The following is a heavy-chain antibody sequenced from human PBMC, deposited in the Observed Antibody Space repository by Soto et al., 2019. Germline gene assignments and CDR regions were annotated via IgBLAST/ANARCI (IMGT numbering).Heavy chain of an antibody. V-gene: IGHV3-30*03. D-gene: IGHD5-18*01. J-gene: IGHJ4*02. Sequence: GGSLRLSCAASGFTFSSYGMHWVRQAPGKGLEWVAVISYDGSNKYYADSVKGRFTISRDNSKNTLYLQMNSLRAEDTAVYYCARGSDNYGPNEYWGQGTLVTVSS. CDR2: ISYDGSNK. CDR3: ARGSDNYGPNEY. CDR1: GFTFSSYG.